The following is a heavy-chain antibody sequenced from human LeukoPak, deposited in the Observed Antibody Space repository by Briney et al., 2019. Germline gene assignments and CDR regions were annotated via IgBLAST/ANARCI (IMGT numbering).Heavy chain of an antibody. CDR2: IYYSGST. Sequence: PSETLSLTCTVSGGSISSYYWSWIRQPPGKGLEWIGYIYYSGSTNYNPSLKSRVTISVDTSKNQFSLKLSSVTAADTAVYYCARTGGWKNHDAFDIWGQGTMVTVSS. V-gene: IGHV4-59*01. CDR1: GGSISSYY. D-gene: IGHD2-8*02. CDR3: ARTGGWKNHDAFDI. J-gene: IGHJ3*02.